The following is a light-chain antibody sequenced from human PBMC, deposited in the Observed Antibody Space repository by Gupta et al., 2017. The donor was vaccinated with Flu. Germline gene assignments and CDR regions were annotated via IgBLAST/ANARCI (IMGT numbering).Light chain of an antibody. CDR2: RND. Sequence: TQPPSVSGTPGQRVIISCSGGESNIGNNFVSWYQHVSGAAPTLIIFRNDQRLSGAADRFSGSKSGASASLFISELRAEDEGEYYCSAWDESLSARLFGGGTKVTVL. CDR1: ESNIGNNF. V-gene: IGLV1-47*01. CDR3: SAWDESLSARL. J-gene: IGLJ3*02.